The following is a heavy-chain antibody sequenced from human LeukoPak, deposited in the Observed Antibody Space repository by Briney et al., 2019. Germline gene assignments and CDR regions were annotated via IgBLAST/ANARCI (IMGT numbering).Heavy chain of an antibody. D-gene: IGHD1-26*01. CDR1: GGSISSGGYY. CDR3: ARNKRNSGSYQTFDY. V-gene: IGHV4-39*07. J-gene: IGHJ4*02. Sequence: SETLSLTCTVSGGSISSGGYYWSWIRQPPGKGLEWIGELNHSGSTNYNPSLKSRVTIAVDTSKNQFSLKLSSVTAADTAVYYCARNKRNSGSYQTFDYWGQGTLVTVSS. CDR2: LNHSGST.